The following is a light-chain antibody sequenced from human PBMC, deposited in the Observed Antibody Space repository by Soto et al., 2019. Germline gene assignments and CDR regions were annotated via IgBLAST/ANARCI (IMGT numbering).Light chain of an antibody. CDR2: AAS. V-gene: IGKV1-8*01. J-gene: IGKJ2*01. CDR3: QHYYSYPYT. Sequence: AIRMTQSPSSFSASTGDRVTITCRASQGISSYLAWYQQKPGKAPKLLIYAASTLQSGVPSRFSGSGSGTDFTLTISCLHSEDFATYYCQHYYSYPYTFGHGTKLEI. CDR1: QGISSY.